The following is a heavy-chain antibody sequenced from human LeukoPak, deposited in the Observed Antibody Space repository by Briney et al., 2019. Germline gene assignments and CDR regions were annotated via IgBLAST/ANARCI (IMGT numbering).Heavy chain of an antibody. J-gene: IGHJ4*02. CDR1: GGSISSSSYY. CDR2: IYYSGST. CDR3: ARQVVAVAGTGYFEY. D-gene: IGHD6-19*01. V-gene: IGHV4-39*01. Sequence: SETLSLTCTVSGGSISSSSYYWGWIRQPPGKGLEWIGSIYYSGSTYYNPSLKSRGTISVDTSKNQFSLKLNSVTAADTAVYFCARQVVAVAGTGYFEYCGPGTLVTVSS.